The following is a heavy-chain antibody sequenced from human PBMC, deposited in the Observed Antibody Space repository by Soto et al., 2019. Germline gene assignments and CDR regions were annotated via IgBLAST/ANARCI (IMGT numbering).Heavy chain of an antibody. J-gene: IGHJ6*02. CDR3: ARGRGAYYYGSGSYLDV. D-gene: IGHD3-10*01. V-gene: IGHV4-34*01. CDR1: GGPFSGYN. Sequence: SETLSLTCAVYGGPFSGYNRNWIRQPPGKGLEWIGEINHSGSTNYNPSLKSRVTTSVDTSKNQFSLKLSSVTAADTAVYYCARGRGAYYYGSGSYLDVWGQGTTVTVSS. CDR2: INHSGST.